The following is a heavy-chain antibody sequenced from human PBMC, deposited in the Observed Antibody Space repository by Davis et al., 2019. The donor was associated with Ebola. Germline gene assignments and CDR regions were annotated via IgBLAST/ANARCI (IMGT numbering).Heavy chain of an antibody. V-gene: IGHV3-23*01. CDR3: AKDDQEFRAWGYGMDV. CDR2: LTGSGSGP. Sequence: GESLKISCAASGFSFSAYAMNWVRQAPGKGLEWVSGLTGSGSGPFYADSVKGRFTVSRDNSKNTLYLQMNSLRAEDTAVYYCAKDDQEFRAWGYGMDVWGQGTTVTVSS. J-gene: IGHJ6*02. CDR1: GFSFSAYA. D-gene: IGHD3-10*01.